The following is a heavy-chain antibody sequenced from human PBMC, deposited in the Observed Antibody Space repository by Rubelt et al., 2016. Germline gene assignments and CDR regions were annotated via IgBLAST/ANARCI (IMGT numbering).Heavy chain of an antibody. J-gene: IGHJ4*02. CDR1: GFTFRDYA. CDR2: IGGSGGTT. Sequence: EVLLVQSGGGLVEPGGSLRLSCAASGFTFRDYAINWVRQAPGKGLEWVSGIGGSGGTTYYADSVKGRFTIYSNNSKNTVELQMNSLRAEDTAVYYCAKDRGRIPPGDTDDWGQGTLVTVSS. V-gene: IGHV3-23*04. CDR3: AKDRGRIPPGDTDD. D-gene: IGHD2-2*02.